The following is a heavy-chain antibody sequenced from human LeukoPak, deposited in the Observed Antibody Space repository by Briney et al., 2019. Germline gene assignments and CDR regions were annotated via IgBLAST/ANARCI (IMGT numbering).Heavy chain of an antibody. Sequence: ASVKVSCKASGYTFTSYGISWVRQAPGQGLEWMGWISAYNGNTNYAQKLQGRVTMTTDTSTSTAYMEMSSLRSDDTAVFYCARQGSGSYKLDYWGQGALVTVSS. V-gene: IGHV1-18*01. CDR3: ARQGSGSYKLDY. CDR1: GYTFTSYG. J-gene: IGHJ4*02. D-gene: IGHD3-10*01. CDR2: ISAYNGNT.